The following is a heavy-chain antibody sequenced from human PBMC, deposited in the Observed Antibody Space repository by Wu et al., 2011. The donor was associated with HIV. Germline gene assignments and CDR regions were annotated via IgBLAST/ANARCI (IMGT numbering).Heavy chain of an antibody. Sequence: QVQLVQSGVEVKKPGASVKVSCKASGYTFKNYGISWVRQAPGQGLEWMGWISAYIGDTNYAQKFQGRVTLTTDTSTSTAYMELRSLRSDDTAVYYCARDRRVVAGTAGAEYWGQGNPGHRLL. CDR1: GYTFKNYG. CDR2: ISAYIGDT. D-gene: IGHD6-19*01. V-gene: IGHV1-18*01. J-gene: IGHJ4*02. CDR3: ARDRRVVAGTAGAEY.